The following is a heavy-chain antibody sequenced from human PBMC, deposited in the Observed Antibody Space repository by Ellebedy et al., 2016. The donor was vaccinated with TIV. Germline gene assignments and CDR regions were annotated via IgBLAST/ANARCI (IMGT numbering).Heavy chain of an antibody. CDR1: GFTFSSYG. D-gene: IGHD3-22*01. CDR2: ISGSGGTT. J-gene: IGHJ3*01. CDR3: AKDREYSSYYYMGDGAFDF. V-gene: IGHV3-23*01. Sequence: GESLKISXAGYGFTFSSYGMSWVRQAPGKGLEWVSGISGSGGTTYYADSVKGRFTISRDNSKNTLYLQMNSLRAEDTAVYYCAKDREYSSYYYMGDGAFDFWGRGTVVTVSS.